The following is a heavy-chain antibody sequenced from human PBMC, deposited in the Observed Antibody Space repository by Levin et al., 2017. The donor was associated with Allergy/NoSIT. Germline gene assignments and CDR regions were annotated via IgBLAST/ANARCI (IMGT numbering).Heavy chain of an antibody. D-gene: IGHD3-3*01. CDR1: GFTFSSYE. V-gene: IGHV3-48*03. CDR3: ARQLGNFWSGYYYCDD. J-gene: IGHJ4*02. CDR2: ISSTGSTI. Sequence: GESLKISCAASGFTFSSYEMNWVRRAPGKGLEWVSYISSTGSTIYSADSVKGRFTISRDNAKNSLYLHMNSLRAEDTAVYYCARQLGNFWSGYYYCDDWGQGTLVTVSS.